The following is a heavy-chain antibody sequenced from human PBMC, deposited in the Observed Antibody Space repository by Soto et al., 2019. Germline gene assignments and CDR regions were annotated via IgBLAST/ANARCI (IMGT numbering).Heavy chain of an antibody. J-gene: IGHJ3*02. Sequence: SETLSLTCTVSGGSISSYYWSWIRQPPGKGLEWIGYIYYSGSTNYNPSLKSRVTISVDTSKNQFSLKLSSVTAADTAVYYCARVDWDYDFWSGYSARNDAFISGAKGQWSPSPQ. CDR2: IYYSGST. V-gene: IGHV4-59*01. CDR3: ARVDWDYDFWSGYSARNDAFIS. CDR1: GGSISSYY. D-gene: IGHD3-3*01.